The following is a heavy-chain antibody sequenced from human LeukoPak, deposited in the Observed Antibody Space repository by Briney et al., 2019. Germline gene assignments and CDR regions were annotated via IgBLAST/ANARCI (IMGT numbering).Heavy chain of an antibody. J-gene: IGHJ5*02. Sequence: GASVTVSCKASGYTFTIYGISWVRQAPGQGLEWMGWISAYNGNTNYAQKLQGRVTMTTDTSTSTAYMELRSLRSDDTAVYYCARVGIVGATDKNWFDPWGQGTLVTVSS. D-gene: IGHD1-26*01. CDR1: GYTFTIYG. CDR3: ARVGIVGATDKNWFDP. CDR2: ISAYNGNT. V-gene: IGHV1-18*01.